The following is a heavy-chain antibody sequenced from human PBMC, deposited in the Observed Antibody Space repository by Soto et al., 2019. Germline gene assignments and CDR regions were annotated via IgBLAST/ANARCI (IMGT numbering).Heavy chain of an antibody. CDR3: STCAVGQQLVRFDY. CDR2: IYYSGST. D-gene: IGHD6-13*01. V-gene: IGHV4-39*01. J-gene: IGHJ4*02. Sequence: QLPLQESGPGLVKPSETLSLTCTVSGGSISSSSYYWGWIRQPPGKGLEWIGSIYYSGSTYYNPSLKSRVTISVDTSKNQFSLKLSSVTAADTAVYYCSTCAVGQQLVRFDYWGQGTLVTVSS. CDR1: GGSISSSSYY.